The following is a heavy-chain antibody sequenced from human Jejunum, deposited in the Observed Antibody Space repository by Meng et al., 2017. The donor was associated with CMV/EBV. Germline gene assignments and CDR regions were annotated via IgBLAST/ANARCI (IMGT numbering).Heavy chain of an antibody. CDR2: ISGSGDNT. CDR1: FSSYA. D-gene: IGHD3-22*01. V-gene: IGHV3-23*01. Sequence: FSSYAMGWVRQAPGKGLEWVSAISGSGDNTYYADSVKGRFTISRDNSKNTLYLQMNSLRAEDTAVYYCTKPFGSGFPSYYYGLDVWGQGTTVTVSS. J-gene: IGHJ6*02. CDR3: TKPFGSGFPSYYYGLDV.